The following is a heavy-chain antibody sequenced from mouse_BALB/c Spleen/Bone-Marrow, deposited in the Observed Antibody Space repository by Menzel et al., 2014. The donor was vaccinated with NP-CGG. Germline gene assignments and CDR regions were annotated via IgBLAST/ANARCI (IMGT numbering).Heavy chain of an antibody. V-gene: IGHV1-18*01. CDR2: INPNYDST. J-gene: IGHJ2*01. D-gene: IGHD2-2*01. Sequence: EVQGVESGAELVKPGASVKISCKASGYTFTDYNMDWVKQSHGKSLEWIGDINPNYDSTSYNQKFKGKATLTVDKSSSTAYMELRSLTSEDTAVYYCARRDGYDSYFDYWGQGTTLAVSS. CDR1: GYTFTDYN. CDR3: ARRDGYDSYFDY.